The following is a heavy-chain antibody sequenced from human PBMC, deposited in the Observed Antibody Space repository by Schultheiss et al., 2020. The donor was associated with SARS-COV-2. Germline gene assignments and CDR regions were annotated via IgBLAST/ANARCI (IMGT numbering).Heavy chain of an antibody. D-gene: IGHD6-13*01. CDR3: ARGHIGYSSSWYWFDP. CDR1: GGSISSSSYY. J-gene: IGHJ5*02. V-gene: IGHV4-39*07. CDR2: IYYSGST. Sequence: SQTLSLTCTVSGGSISSSSYYWGWIRQPPGKGLEWIGSIYYSGSTYYNPSLKSRVTISVDTSKNQFSLKLSSVTAADTAVYYCARGHIGYSSSWYWFDPWGQGTLVTVSS.